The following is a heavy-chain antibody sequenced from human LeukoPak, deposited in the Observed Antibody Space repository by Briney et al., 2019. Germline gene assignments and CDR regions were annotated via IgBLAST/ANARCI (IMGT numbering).Heavy chain of an antibody. CDR2: IYYSGST. CDR1: GGSISSYY. J-gene: IGHJ4*02. Sequence: SETLSLTCTVSGGSISSYYWSWIRQPPGKGLEWIGYIYYSGSTNYNPSLKSRVTISVDTSKNQFSLKLSSVTAADTAVYYCARDPGSWFGGLSYFDYWGQGTLVTVSS. D-gene: IGHD3-10*01. CDR3: ARDPGSWFGGLSYFDY. V-gene: IGHV4-59*01.